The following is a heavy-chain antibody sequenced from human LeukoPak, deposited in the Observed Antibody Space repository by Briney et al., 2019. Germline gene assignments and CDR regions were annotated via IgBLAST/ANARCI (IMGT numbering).Heavy chain of an antibody. CDR1: GFTFSSYG. CDR2: IRYDGSNK. J-gene: IGHJ4*02. V-gene: IGHV3-30*02. CDR3: AKHPKYSSGWYLDY. D-gene: IGHD6-19*01. Sequence: GGSLRLYCAASGFTFSSYGMHWVRQAPGKGLEWVAFIRYDGSNKYYADSVKGRFTISRDNSKNTLYLQMNSLRAEDTAVYYCAKHPKYSSGWYLDYWGQGTLVTVSS.